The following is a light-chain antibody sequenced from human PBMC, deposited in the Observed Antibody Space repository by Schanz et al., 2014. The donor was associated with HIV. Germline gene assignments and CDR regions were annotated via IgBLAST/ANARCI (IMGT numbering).Light chain of an antibody. Sequence: QSVLTQPPSASGTPGQSVTVSCSGSTSNIGSNTVDWPQQLPGTAPKLLIYNTNVRPSGVPDRFSGSESGTSASLAISGLQSEDEADFFCATWDDSLNGWVFGGGTKLTVL. CDR2: NTN. CDR1: TSNIGSNT. V-gene: IGLV1-44*01. CDR3: ATWDDSLNGWV. J-gene: IGLJ3*02.